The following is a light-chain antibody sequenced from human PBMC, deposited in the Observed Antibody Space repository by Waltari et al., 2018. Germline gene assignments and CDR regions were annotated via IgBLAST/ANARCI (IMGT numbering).Light chain of an antibody. CDR3: QQRHNWPLT. J-gene: IGKJ4*01. Sequence: EIVLTQSPATLSLSPGERATLSCRASQSVRVYLAWYQQKPGQAPRLLIYDTSNRASCTPDRFSCSGSGTDVSLSISSLEPEDFAVYYCQQRHNWPLTFGGGTKVEIK. V-gene: IGKV3-11*01. CDR2: DTS. CDR1: QSVRVY.